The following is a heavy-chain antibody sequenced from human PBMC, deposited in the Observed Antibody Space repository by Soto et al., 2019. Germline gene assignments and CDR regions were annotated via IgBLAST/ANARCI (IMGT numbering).Heavy chain of an antibody. D-gene: IGHD3-10*01. CDR2: IATNGGGT. J-gene: IGHJ4*02. V-gene: IGHV3-48*01. CDR3: VRDADKVPRGQHMVHGDY. CDR1: GFTFTAYS. Sequence: DVQVVESGGDLVQPGGSLRLSCVTSGFTFTAYSLNWVRQAPGQGLEWLAYIATNGGGTDYGDSVKGRFTISRDKAKNPVYLQMNGRRAEDTAVYHCVRDADKVPRGQHMVHGDYWGQGTVVTVSS.